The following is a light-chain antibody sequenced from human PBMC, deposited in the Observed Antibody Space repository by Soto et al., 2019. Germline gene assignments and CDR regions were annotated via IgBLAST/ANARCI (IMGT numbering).Light chain of an antibody. V-gene: IGLV2-14*01. J-gene: IGLJ1*01. Sequence: QSALTQPASVSGSPGQSITISCTGTTSDVGRYNYVSWYQQHPGKAPKLIIYDVNNRPSGVSNRFSGSKSGNTASLTFSWLQAEDEADYYCNSYTSSSTYGFGTGTKVTVL. CDR2: DVN. CDR3: NSYTSSSTYG. CDR1: TSDVGRYNY.